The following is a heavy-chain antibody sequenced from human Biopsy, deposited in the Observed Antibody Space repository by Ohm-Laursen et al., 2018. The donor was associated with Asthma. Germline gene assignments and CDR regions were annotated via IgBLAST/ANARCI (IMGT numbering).Heavy chain of an antibody. D-gene: IGHD6-19*01. J-gene: IGHJ4*02. Sequence: TLFLTCTVSGGSINNFYWSWIRQPPGKGLESIGHVYYSGSTNYNPSLKSRVTISIDASKNQFSLKLTSVTAADTAVYYCARGVDRVAGLLDHFDSWGQGTLVTVSS. CDR3: ARGVDRVAGLLDHFDS. CDR2: VYYSGST. CDR1: GGSINNFY. V-gene: IGHV4-59*01.